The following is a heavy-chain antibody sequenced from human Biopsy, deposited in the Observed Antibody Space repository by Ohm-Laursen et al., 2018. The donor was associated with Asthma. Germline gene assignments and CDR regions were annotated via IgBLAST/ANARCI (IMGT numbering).Heavy chain of an antibody. CDR3: VRHQYSSSWSTFDY. V-gene: IGHV4-39*01. CDR1: GGSITSSSYY. CDR2: MYHSGSP. Sequence: SDTLSLTCTVSGGSITSSSYYWGWIRQPPGKGMEWIGSMYHSGSPYYHPSLKSRATISVDTSKNQLSLKMSSVTAADTVVYFCVRHQYSSSWSTFDYWGQGALVTVSS. J-gene: IGHJ4*02. D-gene: IGHD3-22*01.